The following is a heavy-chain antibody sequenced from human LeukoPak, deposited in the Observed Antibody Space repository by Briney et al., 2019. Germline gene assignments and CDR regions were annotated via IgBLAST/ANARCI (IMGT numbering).Heavy chain of an antibody. J-gene: IGHJ4*02. CDR1: GFTFSSCG. CDR2: ITGSGGST. Sequence: GGSLRLSCAASGFTFSSCGMSWVRQSPGKGLEWVSAITGSGGSTYYADSVKGRFTISRDNFKNTLYLQMNSLRAEDTAVYYCAKDFVVVPGLVNYFDYWGQGTLVTVSS. D-gene: IGHD2-2*01. CDR3: AKDFVVVPGLVNYFDY. V-gene: IGHV3-23*01.